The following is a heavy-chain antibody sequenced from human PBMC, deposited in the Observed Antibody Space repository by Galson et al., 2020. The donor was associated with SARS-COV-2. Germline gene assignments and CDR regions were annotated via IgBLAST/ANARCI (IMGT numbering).Heavy chain of an antibody. D-gene: IGHD3-16*02. J-gene: IGHJ4*02. V-gene: IGHV3-49*03. CDR1: GFTFGDYA. Sequence: TGGSLRLSCTASGFTFGDYAMSWLRQAPGKGLEWVGFIRSIAYGATTEYAASVKGRFTISRDDSRSIADLQMNSLKTGDTAVYYCLKFGGLVGIDYWGQGTLVTVSS. CDR2: IRSIAYGATT. CDR3: LKFGGLVGIDY.